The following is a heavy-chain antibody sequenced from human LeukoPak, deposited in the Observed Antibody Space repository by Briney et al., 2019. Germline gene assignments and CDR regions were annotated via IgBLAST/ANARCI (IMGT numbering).Heavy chain of an antibody. CDR1: GGSISSYY. D-gene: IGHD5-24*01. V-gene: IGHV4-59*01. CDR3: ARDGYNAFDI. J-gene: IGHJ3*02. Sequence: ASETLSLTCTVSGGSISSYYWSWIRQPPGKGLEWIGYIYYSGSTNYNPSLKSRVTISVDTSKSQFSLKLSSVTAADTAVYYCARDGYNAFDIWGQGTMVTVSS. CDR2: IYYSGST.